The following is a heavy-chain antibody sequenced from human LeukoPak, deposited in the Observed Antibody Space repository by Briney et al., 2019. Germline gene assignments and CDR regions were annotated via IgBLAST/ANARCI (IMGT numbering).Heavy chain of an antibody. CDR3: ARATGDIHIDY. Sequence: PSETLSLTCTVSGGSISTYYWSWIRQPPGKGLECIGYIHYRGSTNYNPSLKSRVTISVDTSQNQFSLKLSSVTAADTAVCYCARATGDIHIDYWGQGTLVTVSS. D-gene: IGHD1-14*01. CDR2: IHYRGST. CDR1: GGSISTYY. J-gene: IGHJ4*02. V-gene: IGHV4-59*01.